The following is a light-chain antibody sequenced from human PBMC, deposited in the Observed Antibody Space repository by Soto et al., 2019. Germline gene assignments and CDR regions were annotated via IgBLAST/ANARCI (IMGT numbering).Light chain of an antibody. J-gene: IGKJ1*01. CDR3: QQYVSSPRT. CDR2: GAS. V-gene: IGKV3-20*01. CDR1: QSVSRTY. Sequence: EIVLTQSPGTLSLSPGERATLSCRASQSVSRTYLAWYQQKPGQAPRLLIYGASSRATGTPDRFSGSGSGTDFTLTISRLEPEDFAVYYCQQYVSSPRTFGQGTKVDIK.